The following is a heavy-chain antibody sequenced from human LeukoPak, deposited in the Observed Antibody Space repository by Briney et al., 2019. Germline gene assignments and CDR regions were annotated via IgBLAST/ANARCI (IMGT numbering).Heavy chain of an antibody. V-gene: IGHV3-74*01. CDR2: TSNDGSST. CDR3: ARGIWRSYGLDV. Sequence: PGGSLRLSCAASGFTFSTYWTHWVRQAPGKGLVWLSRTSNDGSSTTYADSVKGRFTISRDNTKNTLYVQMDSLRPEDTAVYYCARGIWRSYGLDVWGQGTTVTVSS. J-gene: IGHJ6*02. CDR1: GFTFSTYW.